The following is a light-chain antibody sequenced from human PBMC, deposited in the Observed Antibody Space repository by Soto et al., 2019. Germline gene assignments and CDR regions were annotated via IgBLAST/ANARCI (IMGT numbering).Light chain of an antibody. CDR2: RAS. CDR3: KHYNTSPWP. V-gene: IGKV1-5*03. J-gene: IGKJ1*01. Sequence: DIQMTQSPSTLSASIGDTVNITCRASQSISTWLAWYQQKPGKAPKVLIYRASSVEIGVPSRFSGSGSGTAFPLPLSSLRLFVFEIYYSKHYNTSPWPFAKGPRVDIK. CDR1: QSISTW.